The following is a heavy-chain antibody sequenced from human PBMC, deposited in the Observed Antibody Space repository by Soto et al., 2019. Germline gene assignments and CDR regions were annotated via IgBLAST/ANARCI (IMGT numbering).Heavy chain of an antibody. CDR1: GFTFSSYA. CDR3: AKDLYSSGWYADY. Sequence: GGSLRVSWAASGFTFSSYAMSWVRQAPGKGLEWVSGISGSGDSTYYADSVKGRFTISRGNSKNTLYLQMNSLRAEDTAVYYCAKDLYSSGWYADYWGQGTLVTVSS. D-gene: IGHD6-19*01. J-gene: IGHJ4*02. V-gene: IGHV3-23*01. CDR2: ISGSGDST.